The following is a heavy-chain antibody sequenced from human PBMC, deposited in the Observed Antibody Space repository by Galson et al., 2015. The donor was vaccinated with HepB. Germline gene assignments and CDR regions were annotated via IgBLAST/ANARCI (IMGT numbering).Heavy chain of an antibody. J-gene: IGHJ3*02. CDR1: GGSISSSSYY. D-gene: IGHD6-19*01. CDR2: IYYSGST. V-gene: IGHV4-39*01. CDR3: ARHVRIAVAFKTSFDAFDI. Sequence: ETLSLTCTVSGGSISSSSYYWGWIRQPPGKGLEWIGSIYYSGSTYYNPSLKSRVTISVDTSKNQFSLKLSSVTAADTAVYYCARHVRIAVAFKTSFDAFDIWGQGTMVTVSS.